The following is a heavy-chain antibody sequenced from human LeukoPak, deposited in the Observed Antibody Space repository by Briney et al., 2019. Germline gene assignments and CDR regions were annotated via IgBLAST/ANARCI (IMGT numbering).Heavy chain of an antibody. D-gene: IGHD6-13*01. CDR1: GGSISSYY. CDR2: IYYSGST. Sequence: SETLSLTCTVSGGSISSYYWSWIRQPPGKGLEWIGCIYYSGSTNYNPSLKSRVTISVDTSKNQFSLKLSSVTAADTAVYYCARDHPRYSSSWLEWGQGTLVTVSS. V-gene: IGHV4-59*01. CDR3: ARDHPRYSSSWLE. J-gene: IGHJ4*02.